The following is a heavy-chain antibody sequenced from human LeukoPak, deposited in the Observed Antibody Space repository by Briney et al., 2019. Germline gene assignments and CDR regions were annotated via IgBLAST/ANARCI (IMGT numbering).Heavy chain of an antibody. CDR3: ARGNDFDY. CDR2: INHSGST. D-gene: IGHD3-16*01. Sequence: SETLSLTCAVYGGSFSGYYWSWIRQPPGKGLEWIGEINHSGSTNYNPSLKSRVTISVDTSKNQFSLKLSSVTAADTAVYYCARGNDFDYWGQGTLVTVSS. CDR1: GGSFSGYY. V-gene: IGHV4-34*01. J-gene: IGHJ4*02.